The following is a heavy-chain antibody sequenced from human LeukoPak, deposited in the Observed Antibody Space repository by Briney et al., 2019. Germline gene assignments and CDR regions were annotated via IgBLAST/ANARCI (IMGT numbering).Heavy chain of an antibody. CDR3: ARGLYDSSGSGDY. D-gene: IGHD3-22*01. V-gene: IGHV3-74*01. CDR1: GFTISGYW. J-gene: IGHJ4*02. Sequence: GGSLRLSCAASGFTISGYWMHWVRQAPGRGLVWVSRISGDGSITAYADSVKGRFTISRDNAKNTLYLQMNSLRAEDTAVYYCARGLYDSSGSGDYWGQGTLVTVSS. CDR2: ISGDGSIT.